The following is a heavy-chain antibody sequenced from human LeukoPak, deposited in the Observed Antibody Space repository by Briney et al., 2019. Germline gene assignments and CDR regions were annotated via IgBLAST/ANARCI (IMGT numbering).Heavy chain of an antibody. Sequence: GASVKVSCEVSGYTLTELSMHWVRQAPGKGLEWMGGFDPEDGETIYAQKFQGRVTMTEDTSTDTAYMELSSLRSEDTAVYYCATDRGIVGATQGAFDIWGQGTMVTVSS. D-gene: IGHD1-26*01. CDR2: FDPEDGET. CDR3: ATDRGIVGATQGAFDI. J-gene: IGHJ3*02. V-gene: IGHV1-24*01. CDR1: GYTLTELS.